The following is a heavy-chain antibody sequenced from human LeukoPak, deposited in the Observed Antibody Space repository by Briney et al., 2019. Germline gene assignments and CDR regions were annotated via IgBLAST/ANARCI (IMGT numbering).Heavy chain of an antibody. CDR2: ISGSGGST. Sequence: GGSLRLSCAASGFTFSSYSMNWVRQAPGKGLEWVSAISGSGGSTYYADSVKGRFTISRDNSKNTLYLQMNSLRAEDTAVYYCARREWLGRFDYWGQGTLVTVSS. V-gene: IGHV3-23*01. D-gene: IGHD3-3*01. CDR1: GFTFSSYS. J-gene: IGHJ4*02. CDR3: ARREWLGRFDY.